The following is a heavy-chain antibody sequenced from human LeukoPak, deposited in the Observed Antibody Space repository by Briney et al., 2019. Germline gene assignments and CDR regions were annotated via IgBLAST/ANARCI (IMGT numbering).Heavy chain of an antibody. CDR3: ARDFSAAFDI. CDR1: GGSISSGGYY. V-gene: IGHV4-61*08. J-gene: IGHJ3*02. CDR2: IYDSGTT. Sequence: PSETLSLTCTVSGGSISSGGYYWSWIRQPPGKGLEWIGYIYDSGTTNYNPSLKSRVTISVDTATNQFSLKLRSVTAADTAVYYCARDFSAAFDIWGQGTMVTVSS. D-gene: IGHD2/OR15-2a*01.